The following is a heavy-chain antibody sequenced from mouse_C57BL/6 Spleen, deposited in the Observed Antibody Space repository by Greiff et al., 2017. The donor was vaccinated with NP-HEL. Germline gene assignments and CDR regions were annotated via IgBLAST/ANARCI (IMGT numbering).Heavy chain of an antibody. CDR2: IWSDGST. V-gene: IGHV2-6-1*01. CDR3: ARHYYGSSPRYYAMGY. Sequence: VMLVESGPGLVAPSQSLSITCTVSGFSLTSYGVHWVRQPPGKGLEWLVVIWSDGSTTYNSALKSRLSISKDNSKSQVFLKMNSLQTDDTAMYYCARHYYGSSPRYYAMGYWGQGTSVTVSS. CDR1: GFSLTSYG. J-gene: IGHJ4*01. D-gene: IGHD1-1*01.